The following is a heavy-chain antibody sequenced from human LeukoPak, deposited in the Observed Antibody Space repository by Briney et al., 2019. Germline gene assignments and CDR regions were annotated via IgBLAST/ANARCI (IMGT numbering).Heavy chain of an antibody. Sequence: GGSLRLSCAASGFTFSSYSMNWVRQAPGKGLEWVSSISSSSSYIYYADSVKGRFTISRDNSKNTLYLQMNSLRAEDTAVYYCAKDFFYYYDSSGYYPFDYWGQGTLVTVSS. J-gene: IGHJ4*02. CDR3: AKDFFYYYDSSGYYPFDY. V-gene: IGHV3-21*01. CDR1: GFTFSSYS. D-gene: IGHD3-22*01. CDR2: ISSSSSYI.